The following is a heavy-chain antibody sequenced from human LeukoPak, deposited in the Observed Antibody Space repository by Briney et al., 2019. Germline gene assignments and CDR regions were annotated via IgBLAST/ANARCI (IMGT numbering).Heavy chain of an antibody. CDR1: GFTFRTSG. D-gene: IGHD3-3*01. Sequence: GGTLRLSCAASGFTFRTSGMSWVRQAPGKGLEWVSSISSSSSYIYYADSVKGRFTISRDNAKNSLYLQMNSLRAEDTAVYYCARDFLGGAHFDYWGQGTLVTVSS. V-gene: IGHV3-21*01. CDR3: ARDFLGGAHFDY. J-gene: IGHJ4*02. CDR2: ISSSSSYI.